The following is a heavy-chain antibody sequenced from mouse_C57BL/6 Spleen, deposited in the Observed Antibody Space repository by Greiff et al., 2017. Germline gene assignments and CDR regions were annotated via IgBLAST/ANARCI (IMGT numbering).Heavy chain of an antibody. CDR2: IDPEDGET. CDR3: VTDGSGVFAY. Sequence: VHVKQSGAELVKPGASVKLSCTASGFNFKDYYMHWVKQRTEQGLEWIGRIDPEDGETKYAPKFQGKATITADTSSNTAYLQLSSLTSEDAAVYYGVTDGSGVFAYWGQGTLVTVSA. V-gene: IGHV14-2*01. CDR1: GFNFKDYY. J-gene: IGHJ3*01. D-gene: IGHD1-1*01.